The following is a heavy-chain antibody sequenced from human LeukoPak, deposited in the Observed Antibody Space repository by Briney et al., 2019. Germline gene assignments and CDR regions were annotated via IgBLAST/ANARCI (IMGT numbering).Heavy chain of an antibody. J-gene: IGHJ3*02. CDR2: ISSSSSYI. CDR3: ASPSSSVGSDAFDI. Sequence: GGSLRLSCAASGFTFSSYSMNWVRQAPGKGLEWVSSISSSSSYIYYADSVKGRFTISRDNAKNSLYLQMNSLRAEDTAVYYCASPSSSVGSDAFDIWGQGTMVTVST. V-gene: IGHV3-21*01. D-gene: IGHD2-2*01. CDR1: GFTFSSYS.